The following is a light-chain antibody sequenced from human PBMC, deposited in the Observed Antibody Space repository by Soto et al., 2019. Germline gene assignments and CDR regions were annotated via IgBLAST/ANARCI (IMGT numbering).Light chain of an antibody. CDR1: QNINNY. Sequence: DIQMTQSPSSLSASVGDRVTVSFQASQNINNYLNWYQQKPGRAPKLLIYDASNLEAGVPSRFRGSGSGTDFTFTTSRLQPEDIATYYCQQYENLPTFGQGTRLEIK. V-gene: IGKV1-33*01. CDR2: DAS. CDR3: QQYENLPT. J-gene: IGKJ5*01.